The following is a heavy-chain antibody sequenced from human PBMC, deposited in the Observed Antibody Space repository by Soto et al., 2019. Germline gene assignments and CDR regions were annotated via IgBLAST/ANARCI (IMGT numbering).Heavy chain of an antibody. CDR3: ARDLGITGTTGNYGMDV. J-gene: IGHJ6*02. D-gene: IGHD1-7*01. CDR2: IYYSGST. V-gene: IGHV4-30-4*01. Sequence: SETLSLTCTVSGGSISSGDYYWSWIRQPPGNGLEWIGYIYYSGSTYYNPSLRSRVTISVDTSKNQFSLKLSSVTAADTAVYYCARDLGITGTTGNYGMDVWGQGTTVTVSS. CDR1: GGSISSGDYY.